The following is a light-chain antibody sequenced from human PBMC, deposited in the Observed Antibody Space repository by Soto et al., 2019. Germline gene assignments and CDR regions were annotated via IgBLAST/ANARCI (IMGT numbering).Light chain of an antibody. Sequence: EIVLTQSPGTLSLSPGERATLSCRASQSVSSSYLAWYQQKPGQAPRLLIYGASSRATGIPDRFSGSGSGTDFPLTISRLEPEEFAVYYCQQYASSPVTFGQGTRLEIK. V-gene: IGKV3-20*01. CDR2: GAS. CDR3: QQYASSPVT. J-gene: IGKJ5*01. CDR1: QSVSSSY.